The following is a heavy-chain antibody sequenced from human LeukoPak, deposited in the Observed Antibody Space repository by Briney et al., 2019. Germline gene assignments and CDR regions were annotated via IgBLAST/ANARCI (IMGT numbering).Heavy chain of an antibody. V-gene: IGHV1-2*02. D-gene: IGHD4-23*01. Sequence: ASVKVSCKASGYTLTGYYMHWVRQAPGQGLEWMGWINPNSGGTNYAQKFQGRVTMTRDTSISTAYMELSRLRSDDTAVYYCALNAALRWRNFDYWGQGTLVTVSS. CDR2: INPNSGGT. J-gene: IGHJ4*02. CDR1: GYTLTGYY. CDR3: ALNAALRWRNFDY.